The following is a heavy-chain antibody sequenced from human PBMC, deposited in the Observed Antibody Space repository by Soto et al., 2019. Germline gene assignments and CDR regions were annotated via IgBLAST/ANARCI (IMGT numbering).Heavy chain of an antibody. CDR3: TRGGDAYKNGH. J-gene: IGHJ4*02. D-gene: IGHD2-21*01. CDR1: GASISSAGYA. V-gene: IGHV4-61*08. CDR2: IHYSGST. Sequence: SETLSLTCTVSGASISSAGYAWSWIRQPPGKGLEWIGFIHYSGSTNYNPSLKSRVTMSVDTSKNQFSLKLTSVNAADTAVYYCTRGGDAYKNGHWGQGTLVTVSS.